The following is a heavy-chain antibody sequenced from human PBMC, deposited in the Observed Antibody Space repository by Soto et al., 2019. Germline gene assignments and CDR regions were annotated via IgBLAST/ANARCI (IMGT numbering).Heavy chain of an antibody. J-gene: IGHJ6*01. CDR3: ARVRRIGSRAHLDFYDYVMDV. D-gene: IGHD3-10*01. CDR1: GGSLNSGAYY. CDR2: MYFTGTGST. Sequence: QLQLQESGPGLVKSSETLSLTCTVSGGSLNSGAYYWSWIRQSPGKGLEWVGYMYFTGTGSTNDSPALKRRVTISVDTSKNQFSLRFTSVTPADTAVYYCARVRRIGSRAHLDFYDYVMDVWGQGTTVTVSS. V-gene: IGHV4-61*08.